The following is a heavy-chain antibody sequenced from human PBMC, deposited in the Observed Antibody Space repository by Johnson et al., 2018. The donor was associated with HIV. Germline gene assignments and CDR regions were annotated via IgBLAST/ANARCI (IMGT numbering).Heavy chain of an antibody. D-gene: IGHD1-26*01. Sequence: VQLVESGGGLVKPGGSLRLSCAASGFTFSNAWMSWVRQAPGKGREWVGRIKSKTDGGTTDYAAPGNGRFTISRDDSKNTLYLQMNSLKTEDTAVYYCTTATTGGSPDAFDIWGQGTMVTVSS. V-gene: IGHV3-15*01. CDR3: TTATTGGSPDAFDI. CDR2: IKSKTDGGTT. J-gene: IGHJ3*02. CDR1: GFTFSNAW.